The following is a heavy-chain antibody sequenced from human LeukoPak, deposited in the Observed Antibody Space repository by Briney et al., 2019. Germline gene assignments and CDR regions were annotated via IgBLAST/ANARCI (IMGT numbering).Heavy chain of an antibody. Sequence: SETLSLTCAVYGGSFSGYYWNWIRQPPGKGLEWIGEINHSGSTNYNPSLKSRVTISVDTSKNQFSLKLSSVTAADTAVYYCARGRGHSYALGYWGQGTLVTVSS. V-gene: IGHV4-34*01. D-gene: IGHD5-18*01. CDR3: ARGRGHSYALGY. CDR1: GGSFSGYY. CDR2: INHSGST. J-gene: IGHJ4*02.